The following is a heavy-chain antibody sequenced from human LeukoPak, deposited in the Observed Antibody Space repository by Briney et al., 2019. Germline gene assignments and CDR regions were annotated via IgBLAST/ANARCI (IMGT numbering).Heavy chain of an antibody. CDR2: IYYSGST. Sequence: PSETLSLTCTVSGGSISSSSYYWGWIRQPPGKGLEWIGSIYYSGSTYYNPSLKSRVTISVDTSKNQFSLKLSSVTAADTAVYYCATDFWSGYSPWSAFDIWGQGTMVTVSS. J-gene: IGHJ3*02. V-gene: IGHV4-39*01. CDR1: GGSISSSSYY. CDR3: ATDFWSGYSPWSAFDI. D-gene: IGHD3-3*01.